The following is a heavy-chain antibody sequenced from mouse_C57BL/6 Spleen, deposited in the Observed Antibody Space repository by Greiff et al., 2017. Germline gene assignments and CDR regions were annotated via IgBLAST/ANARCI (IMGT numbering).Heavy chain of an antibody. V-gene: IGHV1-15*01. D-gene: IGHD2-4*01. CDR2: IDPETGGT. CDR1: GYTFTDYE. CDR3: TRPDYDYAWFAY. Sequence: QVQLQQSGAELVRPGASVTLSCKASGYTFTDYEMHWVKQTPVHGLEWIGAIDPETGGTAYNQKFKGKAILTADKSSSTAYMELRSLTSEDSAVYDCTRPDYDYAWFAYWGRRTLVTVSA. J-gene: IGHJ3*01.